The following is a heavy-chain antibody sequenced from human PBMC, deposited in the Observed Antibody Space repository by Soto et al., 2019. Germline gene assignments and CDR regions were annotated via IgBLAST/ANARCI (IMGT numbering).Heavy chain of an antibody. D-gene: IGHD3-22*01. J-gene: IGHJ1*01. V-gene: IGHV3-53*01. CDR2: IYSGGST. Sequence: EVPLVESGGGLIQPGGSLRLSCAASGFTVSSNYMSWVRQAPGKGLEWVSVIYSGGSTYYADSVKGRFTISRDNSKNTLYLQMNSLRAEDTAVYCFARDRVESGYPEYFQHWCEGTLVTVSS. CDR1: GFTVSSNY. CDR3: ARDRVESGYPEYFQH.